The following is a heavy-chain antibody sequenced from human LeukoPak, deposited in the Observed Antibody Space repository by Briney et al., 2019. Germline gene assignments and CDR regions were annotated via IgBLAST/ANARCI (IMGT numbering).Heavy chain of an antibody. CDR3: AKDYRGWLNAFDI. CDR2: ISSSSSTI. Sequence: PGGSLRLSCAASGFTFSAHSMNWVRQAPGKGLEWVSYISSSSSTIYYADSVKGRFTISRDNAKNSLYLQMNSLRDEDTAVYYCAKDYRGWLNAFDIWGQGTMVTVSS. CDR1: GFTFSAHS. V-gene: IGHV3-48*02. J-gene: IGHJ3*02. D-gene: IGHD5-12*01.